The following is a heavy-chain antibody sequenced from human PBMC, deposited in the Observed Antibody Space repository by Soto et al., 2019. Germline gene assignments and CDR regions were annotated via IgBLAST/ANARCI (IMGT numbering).Heavy chain of an antibody. V-gene: IGHV1-46*01. D-gene: IGHD5-18*01. J-gene: IGHJ4*02. CDR1: GYTFTSYY. Sequence: ASVKVSCKASGYTFTSYYMHWVRQAPGQGLEWMGIINPSGGSTSYAQKFQGRVTLTTDTSTSTAYMELRSLRSDDTAVYYCAPHTLDTGMPSGDWGQGTLVTGSS. CDR3: APHTLDTGMPSGD. CDR2: INPSGGST.